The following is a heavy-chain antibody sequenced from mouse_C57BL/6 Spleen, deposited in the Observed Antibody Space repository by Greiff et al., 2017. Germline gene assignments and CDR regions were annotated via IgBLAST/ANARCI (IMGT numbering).Heavy chain of an antibody. V-gene: IGHV5-16*01. Sequence: EVKLVESEGGLVQPGSSMKLSCTASGFTFSDYYMAWVRQVPEKGLEWVANINYDGSSTYYLDSLKSRFIISRDNAKNILYLQMSSLKSEDTATYYCARDGDSIYAMDYWGQGTSVTVSS. J-gene: IGHJ4*01. CDR1: GFTFSDYY. CDR3: ARDGDSIYAMDY. D-gene: IGHD2-10*02. CDR2: INYDGSST.